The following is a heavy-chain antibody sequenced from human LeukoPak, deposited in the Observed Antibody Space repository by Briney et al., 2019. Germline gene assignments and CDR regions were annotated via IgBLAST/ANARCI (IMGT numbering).Heavy chain of an antibody. D-gene: IGHD6-6*01. CDR3: ARVVLDY. Sequence: QPGGSLRLSCAASGFTFSSYGMHWVRQAPGKGLEWVSYISSSSSTIYYADSVKGRFTISRDNAKNSLYLQMDSLRAEDTAVYYCARVVLDYWGQGTLVTVSS. J-gene: IGHJ4*02. CDR1: GFTFSSYG. V-gene: IGHV3-48*01. CDR2: ISSSSSTI.